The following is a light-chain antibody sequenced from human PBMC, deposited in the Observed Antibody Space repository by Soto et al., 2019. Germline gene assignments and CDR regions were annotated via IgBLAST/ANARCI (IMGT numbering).Light chain of an antibody. Sequence: QSVLTQPPSASGTPGQRVIISCSGSSSNVGGNVVNWYQQLPGTAPKLLIYSKNERPSGVPDRFSASKSGASASLAIHGLQSEDEADYYCATWDDSLDGVVFGGGTQLTVL. V-gene: IGLV1-44*01. CDR2: SKN. J-gene: IGLJ2*01. CDR1: SSNVGGNV. CDR3: ATWDDSLDGVV.